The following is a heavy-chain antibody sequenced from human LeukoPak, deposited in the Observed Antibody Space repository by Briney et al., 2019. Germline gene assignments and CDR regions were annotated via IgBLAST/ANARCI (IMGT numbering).Heavy chain of an antibody. CDR2: MNPNSANR. V-gene: IGHV1-8*01. CDR1: GYTFTNYD. J-gene: IGHJ4*02. D-gene: IGHD2-2*01. Sequence: GASVKVSCKASGYTFTNYDINWVRQATGQGLEWMGWMNPNSANRGYAQKFQGRVTMTRDTSISTAYMELRSLRSEDTAVYYCARAGYCSTTSCPPFDYWGQGTLVTVSS. CDR3: ARAGYCSTTSCPPFDY.